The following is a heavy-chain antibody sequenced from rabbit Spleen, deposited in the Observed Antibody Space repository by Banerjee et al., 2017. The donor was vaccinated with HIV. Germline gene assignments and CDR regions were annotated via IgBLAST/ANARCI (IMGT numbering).Heavy chain of an antibody. CDR1: GVSFTSNYY. CDR3: ARDTGTSFSTYGMDL. Sequence: QSLEESGGDLVKPGASLTLTCTASGVSFTSNYYMCWVRQAPGKGLEWIACIDTNDGDTDYANWPKGRFTISKTSSTTVTLQMTGLTAADTATYFCARDTGTSFSTYGMDLWGQGTLVTVS. D-gene: IGHD8-1*01. CDR2: IDTNDGDT. V-gene: IGHV1S40*01. J-gene: IGHJ6*01.